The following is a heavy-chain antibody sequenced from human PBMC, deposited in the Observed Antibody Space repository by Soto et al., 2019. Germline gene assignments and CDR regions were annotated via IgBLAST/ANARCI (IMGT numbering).Heavy chain of an antibody. V-gene: IGHV4-30-4*01. D-gene: IGHD4-17*01. CDR2: IYYSGST. Sequence: PSETLSLTCTVSGGSISSGDYYWSWIRQPPGKGLEWIGYIYYSGSTYYNPSLKSRVTISVDTSKNQFSLKLSSVTAADTAVYYCASYGGNSDYFDYWAQGTLVTVSS. J-gene: IGHJ4*02. CDR1: GGSISSGDYY. CDR3: ASYGGNSDYFDY.